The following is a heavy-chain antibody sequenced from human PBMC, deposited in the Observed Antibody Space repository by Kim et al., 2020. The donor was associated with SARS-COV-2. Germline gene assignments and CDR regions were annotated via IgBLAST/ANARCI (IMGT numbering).Heavy chain of an antibody. J-gene: IGHJ6*02. V-gene: IGHV4-39*07. CDR1: GGSISSSSYY. CDR3: ARAGGYYDFWSGYRPSLVDV. CDR2: IYYSGST. Sequence: SETLSLTCTVSGGSISSSSYYWGWIRQPPGKGLEWIGSIYYSGSTYYNPSLKSRVTISVDTSKNQFSLKLSSVTAADTAVYYCARAGGYYDFWSGYRPSLVDVWGQGTTVTVSS. D-gene: IGHD3-3*01.